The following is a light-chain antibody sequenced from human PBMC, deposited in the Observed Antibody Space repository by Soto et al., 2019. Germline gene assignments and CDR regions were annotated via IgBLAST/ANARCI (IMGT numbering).Light chain of an antibody. J-gene: IGKJ4*01. CDR3: QQRSNWLT. CDR2: DAS. V-gene: IGKV3-11*01. CDR1: QSVSSY. Sequence: EIVLTQSPATLSLSPGERATLSCRASQSVSSYLAWYQQKPGQAPRLLIYDASNRATGIPARFSGSGSGTDFILTISSLEPEDFAVYYFQQRSNWLTFGGGTKVEIK.